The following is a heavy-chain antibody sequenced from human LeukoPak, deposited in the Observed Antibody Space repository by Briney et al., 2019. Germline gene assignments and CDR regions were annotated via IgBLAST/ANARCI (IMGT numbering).Heavy chain of an antibody. D-gene: IGHD2-2*01. CDR1: GFAFSNYG. Sequence: PGGSLRLSCAASGFAFSNYGIRWVRQAPGKGLEWVAFIRYDGNEEYYADSVKGRFTISRDNSKNTLYLQMNSLRPEDTAVYYCAKDSAMYLGNDAFDVWGQGTMVAVSS. J-gene: IGHJ3*01. CDR2: IRYDGNEE. CDR3: AKDSAMYLGNDAFDV. V-gene: IGHV3-30*02.